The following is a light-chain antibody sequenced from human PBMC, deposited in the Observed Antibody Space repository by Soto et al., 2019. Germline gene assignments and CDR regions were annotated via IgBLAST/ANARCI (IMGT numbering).Light chain of an antibody. CDR3: QQYGSSPVA. CDR1: QSVDSSY. J-gene: IGKJ1*01. V-gene: IGKV3-20*01. Sequence: EIVLTQSPATLSLSPWERATLSCRASQSVDSSYLAWYQQKPGQAPRLLIYGASSRATGIPDRFSGSGSGTDFTLTISRLEPEDFAVYYCQQYGSSPVAFGQGTKV. CDR2: GAS.